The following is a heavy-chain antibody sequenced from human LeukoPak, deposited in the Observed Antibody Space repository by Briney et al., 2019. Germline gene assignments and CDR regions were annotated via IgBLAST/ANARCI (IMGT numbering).Heavy chain of an antibody. V-gene: IGHV4-61*01. D-gene: IGHD5-12*01. CDR1: GGSVSSGSYY. CDR3: ARAGIVATATNFDY. Sequence: SETLSLTCSVSGGSVSSGSYYWSWIRQPPGKGLEWIGYSYYIGSTKYNPSLKSRVTISEDTSKNQFSLKVSSVTAADTAVYYCARAGIVATATNFDYWGQGTLVTVSP. CDR2: SYYIGST. J-gene: IGHJ4*02.